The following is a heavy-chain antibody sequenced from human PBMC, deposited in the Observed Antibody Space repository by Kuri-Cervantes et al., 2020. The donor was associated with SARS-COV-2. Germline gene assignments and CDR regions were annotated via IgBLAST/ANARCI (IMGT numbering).Heavy chain of an antibody. J-gene: IGHJ3*02. CDR1: GFTFSSYA. D-gene: IGHD2-2*01. Sequence: GESLKISCAASGFTFSSYAMSWVRQAPGKGLEWVSSISSSSNYIYYADSVKGRFTISRDNAKNSLYLQMNSLRAEDTAVYYCARGDCSSTSCYGPFAFDIWGQGTMVTVSS. CDR3: ARGDCSSTSCYGPFAFDI. CDR2: ISSSSNYI. V-gene: IGHV3-21*04.